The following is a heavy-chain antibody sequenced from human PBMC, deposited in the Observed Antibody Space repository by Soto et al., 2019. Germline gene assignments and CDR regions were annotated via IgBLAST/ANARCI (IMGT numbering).Heavy chain of an antibody. CDR1: GGSISSGGYY. V-gene: IGHV4-31*03. CDR2: IYYSGST. Sequence: SETLSLTCTVPGGSISSGGYYWSWIRQHPGKGLEWIGYIYYSGSTYYNPSLKSRVTISVDTSKNQFSLKLSSVTAADTAVYYCATRTLSRWLSPFDYWGQGTLVTVS. J-gene: IGHJ4*02. CDR3: ATRTLSRWLSPFDY. D-gene: IGHD3-22*01.